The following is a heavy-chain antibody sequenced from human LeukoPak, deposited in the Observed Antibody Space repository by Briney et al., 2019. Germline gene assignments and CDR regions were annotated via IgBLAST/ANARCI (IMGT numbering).Heavy chain of an antibody. CDR3: ARGSYCSGVSCYYVY. D-gene: IGHD2-15*01. V-gene: IGHV3-48*03. Sequence: GGSLRLSCAASGFTFSSYEMNWVRQAPGKGPEWDSYISSSGSTIYYADSVKGRFTISRDNAKNSLYLQVSSLRAEDTAVYYCARGSYCSGVSCYYVYWGQGTLVTVSS. CDR1: GFTFSSYE. J-gene: IGHJ4*02. CDR2: ISSSGSTI.